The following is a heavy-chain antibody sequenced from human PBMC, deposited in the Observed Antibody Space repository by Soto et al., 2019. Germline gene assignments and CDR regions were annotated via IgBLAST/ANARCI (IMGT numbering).Heavy chain of an antibody. J-gene: IGHJ3*02. Sequence: GESLKISCKGSGYTFSNYWIDWVRQMPGKGLEWMGIIYPGDSGTRYSPSFQGQVTISVDKSITTAYLQWSSLKASDTAMYYCARRRDGGSYKAFDIWGQGTMVTVSS. CDR2: IYPGDSGT. CDR3: ARRRDGGSYKAFDI. V-gene: IGHV5-51*01. D-gene: IGHD1-26*01. CDR1: GYTFSNYW.